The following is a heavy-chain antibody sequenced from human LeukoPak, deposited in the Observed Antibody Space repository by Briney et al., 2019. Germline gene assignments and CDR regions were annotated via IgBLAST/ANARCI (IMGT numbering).Heavy chain of an antibody. J-gene: IGHJ6*02. V-gene: IGHV3-33*01. CDR2: IWYDGSNK. D-gene: IGHD5-24*01. Sequence: GGSLRLSCAASGFTFSSYGMHWVRQAPGKGLEWVAVIWYDGSNKYYADSVKGRFTISRDNSKNTLYLQMNSLRAEDTAVYYCARSRRDGSELYYYGMDVWGQGTTVTVSS. CDR3: ARSRRDGSELYYYGMDV. CDR1: GFTFSSYG.